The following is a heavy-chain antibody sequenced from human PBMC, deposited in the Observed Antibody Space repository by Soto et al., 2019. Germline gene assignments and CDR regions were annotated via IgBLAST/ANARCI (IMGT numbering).Heavy chain of an antibody. Sequence: QVQLVQSGAEVKKPGSSVKVSCKASGGTFSSYAITWVRQAPGQGLEWMGGIIPIFGTANYAQKFQGRGTITADEPTSTAYMELRRLRSQDTAVYHCARDRGPSSGYYPYWFDPWGQGTLVTLSS. V-gene: IGHV1-69*12. CDR2: IIPIFGTA. CDR3: ARDRGPSSGYYPYWFDP. J-gene: IGHJ5*02. CDR1: GGTFSSYA. D-gene: IGHD3-22*01.